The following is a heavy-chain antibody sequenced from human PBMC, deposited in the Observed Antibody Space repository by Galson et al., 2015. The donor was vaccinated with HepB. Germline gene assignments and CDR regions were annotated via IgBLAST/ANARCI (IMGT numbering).Heavy chain of an antibody. CDR3: ARTAVFGVVNLFDY. CDR1: GFTFSSYS. J-gene: IGHJ4*02. D-gene: IGHD3-3*01. Sequence: PRLSCAASGFTFSSYSMNWVRQAPGKGLEWVSSISSSSSYIYYADSVKGRFTISRDNAKNSLYLQMNSLRAEDTAVYYCARTAVFGVVNLFDYWGQGTLVTVSS. V-gene: IGHV3-21*01. CDR2: ISSSSSYI.